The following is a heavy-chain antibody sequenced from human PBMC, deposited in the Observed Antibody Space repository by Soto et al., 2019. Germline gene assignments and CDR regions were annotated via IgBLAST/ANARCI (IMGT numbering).Heavy chain of an antibody. CDR3: ARSAVAITSVGYFDY. CDR1: GYSISSSNW. Sequence: QVQLQESGPGLVKPSDTLSLTCAVSGYSISSSNWWGWIRQPPGKGLEWIGYIYYSGSTYYNPSLKSRVTMSVDTSKNQFSLKVSSVTAVDTAVYYCARSAVAITSVGYFDYWGQGTLVTVSS. V-gene: IGHV4-28*01. CDR2: IYYSGST. D-gene: IGHD3-22*01. J-gene: IGHJ4*02.